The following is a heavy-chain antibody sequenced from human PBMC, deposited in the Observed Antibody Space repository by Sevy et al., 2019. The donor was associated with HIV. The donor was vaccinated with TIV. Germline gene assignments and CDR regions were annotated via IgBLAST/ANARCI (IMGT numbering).Heavy chain of an antibody. D-gene: IGHD6-19*01. CDR1: GFTFTSYT. CDR3: ARVSSSGWYYFDY. Sequence: GGSLRLSCATSGFTFTSYTMNWVRQAPGKGLEWVSSISYSAEYIYYADSVKGRFTISRDNAKNSLFLQMNSLRAEDTAVYYCARVSSSGWYYFDYWGQGTLVTVSS. V-gene: IGHV3-21*01. J-gene: IGHJ4*02. CDR2: ISYSAEYI.